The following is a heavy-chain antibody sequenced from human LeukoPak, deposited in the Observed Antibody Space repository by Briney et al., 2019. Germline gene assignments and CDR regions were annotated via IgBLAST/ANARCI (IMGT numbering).Heavy chain of an antibody. D-gene: IGHD3-10*01. Sequence: PSETLSLTCAVYGGSFSGYYWRWIRQPPGKGLEWIGEINHSGSTNYNPSLKSRVTISVDTSKNQFSLKLSSVTAADTAVYYCARDAAPEYYGSGSYYNSDYYYYGMDVWGQGTTVTVSS. CDR2: INHSGST. CDR1: GGSFSGYY. V-gene: IGHV4-34*01. CDR3: ARDAAPEYYGSGSYYNSDYYYYGMDV. J-gene: IGHJ6*02.